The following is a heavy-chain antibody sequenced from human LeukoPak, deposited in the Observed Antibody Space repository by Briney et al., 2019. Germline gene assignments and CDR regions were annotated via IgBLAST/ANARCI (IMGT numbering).Heavy chain of an antibody. CDR3: ARVGGNYYDSSSLRN. Sequence: ASVKVSCKASGYTFTSYGISWVRQAPGQGLEWMGWISAYNGNTNYAQKLQGRVTMTTDTSTSTAYMELRSLRSDDTAVYYCARVGGNYYDSSSLRNWGQGTLVTVSS. D-gene: IGHD3-22*01. CDR1: GYTFTSYG. J-gene: IGHJ4*02. CDR2: ISAYNGNT. V-gene: IGHV1-18*01.